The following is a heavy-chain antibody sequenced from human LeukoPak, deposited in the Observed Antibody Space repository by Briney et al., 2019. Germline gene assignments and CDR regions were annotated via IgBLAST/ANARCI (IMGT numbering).Heavy chain of an antibody. V-gene: IGHV6-1*01. Sequence: SQTLSLTCAISGDSVSSNSAAWNWIRRSPSRGLEWLGGTYYRSKWYNEYSVSVKSRITINPDTSKNQLSLQLNSATPEDTAVYYCAREKDYIGFDYWGQGTLVTVSS. CDR3: AREKDYIGFDY. CDR2: TYYRSKWYN. J-gene: IGHJ4*02. CDR1: GDSVSSNSAA. D-gene: IGHD4-11*01.